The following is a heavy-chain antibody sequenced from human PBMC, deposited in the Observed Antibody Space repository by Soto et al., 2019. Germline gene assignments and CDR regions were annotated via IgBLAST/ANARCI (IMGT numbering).Heavy chain of an antibody. CDR1: GYTFTGYY. Sequence: VQLVQSGAEVKRPGASVKVSCKASGYTFTGYYMHWVRQAPGQGLEWMGWINPNSGGTNYAQKFQGWVTMTRDTSISTAYMELSRLRSDDTAVYYCARESYDSSGRDFDYWGQGTLVTVSS. J-gene: IGHJ4*02. CDR3: ARESYDSSGRDFDY. CDR2: INPNSGGT. V-gene: IGHV1-2*04. D-gene: IGHD3-22*01.